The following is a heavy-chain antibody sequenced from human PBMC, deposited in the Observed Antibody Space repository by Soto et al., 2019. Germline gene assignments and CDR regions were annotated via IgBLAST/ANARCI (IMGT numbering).Heavy chain of an antibody. Sequence: QVQLVQSGAEVKKPGSSVKVSCKASGGILSSYVISWVRQAPGQGLEWMGGIIPIYGTANYAEKFQGRVTITADESTSTAYMELSRLRSEDTAMYYCAGDFGGCSAGSCRYNWFDPWGQGTLVTVSS. CDR2: IIPIYGTA. V-gene: IGHV1-69*01. CDR3: AGDFGGCSAGSCRYNWFDP. D-gene: IGHD2-15*01. J-gene: IGHJ5*02. CDR1: GGILSSYV.